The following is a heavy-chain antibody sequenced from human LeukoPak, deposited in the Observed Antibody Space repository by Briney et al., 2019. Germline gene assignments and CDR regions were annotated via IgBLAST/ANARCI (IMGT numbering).Heavy chain of an antibody. D-gene: IGHD3-22*01. Sequence: GGSLRLSCAASGFTFSSYAVNWIRQAPGKGLEWVSSISSSGAYIYYADLVEGRFTISRDNGKNSLYLQMNSLRAEDTAVYYCARGVGNYRYYFDFWGQGTLVTVSS. CDR2: ISSSGAYI. CDR1: GFTFSSYA. CDR3: ARGVGNYRYYFDF. J-gene: IGHJ4*02. V-gene: IGHV3-21*01.